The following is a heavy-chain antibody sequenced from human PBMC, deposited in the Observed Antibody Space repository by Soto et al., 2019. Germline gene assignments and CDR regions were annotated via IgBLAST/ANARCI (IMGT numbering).Heavy chain of an antibody. V-gene: IGHV6-1*01. J-gene: IGHJ6*02. D-gene: IGHD2-21*02. Sequence: SQTLSLTCAISGDSVSSNDATWDWIRQSPSRGLEWLGRTYYRSKWYIDYAVSVKSRITINPDPSNNQLSLQLNSVTPEDTAVYYCARLNYGGNSPAHYGMDVWGQGTTVTVSS. CDR1: GDSVSSNDAT. CDR3: ARLNYGGNSPAHYGMDV. CDR2: TYYRSKWYI.